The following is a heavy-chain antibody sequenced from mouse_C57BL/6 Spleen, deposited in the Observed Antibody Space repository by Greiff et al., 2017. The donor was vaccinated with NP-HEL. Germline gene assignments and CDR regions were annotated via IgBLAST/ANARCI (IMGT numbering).Heavy chain of an antibody. D-gene: IGHD1-1*01. Sequence: QVQLQQSGPELVKPGASVKLSCKASGYTFTSYDINWVKQRPGQGLEWIGWLYPRDGSTTYNEKFKGKATLTVDTSSSTAYMELHGLTSEDSAVYFCARHGSSYVNYFDDWGQGTTLTVSS. V-gene: IGHV1-85*01. CDR3: ARHGSSYVNYFDD. J-gene: IGHJ2*01. CDR1: GYTFTSYD. CDR2: LYPRDGST.